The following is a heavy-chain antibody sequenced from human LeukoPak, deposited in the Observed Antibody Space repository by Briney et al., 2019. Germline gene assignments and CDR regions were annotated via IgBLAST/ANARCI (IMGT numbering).Heavy chain of an antibody. CDR1: GGSISSVY. CDR2: VHYTGGA. V-gene: IGHV4-59*01. CDR3: AKYGHGYNLGSFDI. J-gene: IGHJ3*02. D-gene: IGHD5-24*01. Sequence: SETLSLTCTVSGGSISSVYWSWIRQPPGRGLEWIGFVHYTGGANYNPSLESRVTISLDTSKNQYSLRLRSVTAADTALSYCAKYGHGYNLGSFDIWGQGTMVSVSS.